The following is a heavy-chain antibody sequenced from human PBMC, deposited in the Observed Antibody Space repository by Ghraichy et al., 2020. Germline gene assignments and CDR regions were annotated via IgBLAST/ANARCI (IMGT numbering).Heavy chain of an antibody. J-gene: IGHJ6*02. V-gene: IGHV4-59*01. CDR2: IYYSGST. Sequence: SETLSLTCTVSGGSISSYYWSWIRQPPGKGLEWIGYIYYSGSTNYNPSLKSRVTISVDTSKNQFSLKLSSVTAADTAVYYCARDLGTTVTTQYYYYGMDVWGQGTTVTVSS. D-gene: IGHD4-11*01. CDR1: GGSISSYY. CDR3: ARDLGTTVTTQYYYYGMDV.